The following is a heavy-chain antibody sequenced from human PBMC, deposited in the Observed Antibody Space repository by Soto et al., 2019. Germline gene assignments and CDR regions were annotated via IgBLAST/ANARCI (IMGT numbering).Heavy chain of an antibody. CDR1: GFTFSSYA. J-gene: IGHJ4*02. CDR2: ISDDGMNK. V-gene: IGHV3-30*19. CDR3: ARGGGDGVYRPLDS. D-gene: IGHD3-16*01. Sequence: QALLEESGGGSVQPGTSLRLSCAASGFTFSSYAMHWVRQAPGKGLEWVTVISDDGMNKLCADSVQGRFSVSRDDFKNMLFLQMDSLKPDDSGVYYCARGGGDGVYRPLDSWGQGTLVTVSS.